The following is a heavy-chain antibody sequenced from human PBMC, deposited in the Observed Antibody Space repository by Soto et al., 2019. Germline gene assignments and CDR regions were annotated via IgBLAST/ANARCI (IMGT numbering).Heavy chain of an antibody. D-gene: IGHD6-13*01. J-gene: IGHJ4*02. CDR2: INPNSGVT. CDR1: GYTFTGNY. CDR3: AREYISSWFDY. V-gene: IGHV1-2*04. Sequence: QVQLVQSGAEVKKAGASVKVSRKASGYTFTGNYMHWVRQAPGQGLEWMGWINPNSGVTNYAQKFQGWVTMTRDTSISTAYMEVRGLTSDDTAVYYCAREYISSWFDYWGQGTQVTVPS.